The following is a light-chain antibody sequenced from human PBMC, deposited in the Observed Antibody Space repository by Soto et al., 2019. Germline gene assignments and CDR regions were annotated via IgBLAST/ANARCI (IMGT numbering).Light chain of an antibody. CDR1: SIDVGGYNY. CDR2: DVS. CDR3: SSYTSSTTLRL. J-gene: IGLJ1*01. V-gene: IGLV2-14*03. Sequence: QSALTQPASVSGSPGQSITISCTGTSIDVGGYNYVSWYQQLPGKAPKLIIYDVSSRPSGVSDRFAGSKSDNTASLTISGLLAEDEGDYFCSSYTSSTTLRLFGTGTKLTVL.